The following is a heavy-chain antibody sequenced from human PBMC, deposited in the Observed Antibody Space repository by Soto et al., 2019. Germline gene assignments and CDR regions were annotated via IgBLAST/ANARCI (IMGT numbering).Heavy chain of an antibody. V-gene: IGHV1-46*01. CDR3: GSFFYLFATITFLFDF. CDR2: INPSGGST. Sequence: GASVKVCCKASGYTFTSYYMHWVRQAPGQGLEWMGIINPSGGSTSYAQKFQGRVTMTRDTSTSTVYMELSSLRSEDTGVYYCGSFFYLFATITFLFDFSSQRSLVTVSS. J-gene: IGHJ4*02. D-gene: IGHD5-12*01. CDR1: GYTFTSYY.